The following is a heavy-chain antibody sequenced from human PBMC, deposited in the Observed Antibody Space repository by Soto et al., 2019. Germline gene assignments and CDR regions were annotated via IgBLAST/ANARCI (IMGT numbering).Heavy chain of an antibody. J-gene: IGHJ3*02. CDR1: GDSFTSYY. V-gene: IGHV4-59*01. D-gene: IGHD6-13*01. CDR3: ARVGKTGSNDAFDI. Sequence: SLTCAVSGDSFTSYYWSYIRQPPGKGLEWTGYIYSSGSANYNPSLKGRVTLSIDTSKNQISLTLNSVTAADTAVYFCARVGKTGSNDAFDIWVQGTMVTVSS. CDR2: IYSSGSA.